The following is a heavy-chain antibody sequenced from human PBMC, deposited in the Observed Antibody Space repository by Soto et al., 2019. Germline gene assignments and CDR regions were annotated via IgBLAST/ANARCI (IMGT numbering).Heavy chain of an antibody. V-gene: IGHV3-23*01. CDR3: AKNPGYCSGGSCYDYYMDV. D-gene: IGHD2-15*01. J-gene: IGHJ6*03. Sequence: SLRLSCAASGFTFSSYAMSWVRQATGKGLEWVSAISGSGGSTYYADSVKGRFTISRDNSKNTLYLQMNSLRAEDTAVYYCAKNPGYCSGGSCYDYYMDVWGKGTTVTVSS. CDR1: GFTFSSYA. CDR2: ISGSGGST.